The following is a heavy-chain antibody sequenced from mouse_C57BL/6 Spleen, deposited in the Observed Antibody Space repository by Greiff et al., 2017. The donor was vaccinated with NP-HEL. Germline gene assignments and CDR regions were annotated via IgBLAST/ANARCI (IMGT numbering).Heavy chain of an antibody. CDR2: INPNNGGT. CDR1: GYTFTDYY. Sequence: EVQLQQSGPELVKPGASVTISCKASGYTFTDYYMNWVKQSHGKSLEWIGDINPNNGGTSYNQKFKGKATLTVDKSSSTAYMELRSLTSEDSAVYYCARERDDYVAYYAMDYWGQGTSVTVSS. V-gene: IGHV1-26*01. J-gene: IGHJ4*01. CDR3: ARERDDYVAYYAMDY. D-gene: IGHD2-4*01.